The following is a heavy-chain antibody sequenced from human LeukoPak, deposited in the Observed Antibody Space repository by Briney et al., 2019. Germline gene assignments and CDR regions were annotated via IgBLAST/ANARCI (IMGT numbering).Heavy chain of an antibody. D-gene: IGHD3-3*01. CDR2: ISSSSYI. V-gene: IGHV3-21*01. Sequence: GGSLRLSCAASGFTFSSYSMNWVRQAPGKGLEWVSSISSSSYIYYADSVKGRFTISRDNAKNSLYLQMNSLRAEDTAMYYCARVHTLLYGFWSGYSDYWGQGTLVTVSS. CDR1: GFTFSSYS. CDR3: ARVHTLLYGFWSGYSDY. J-gene: IGHJ4*02.